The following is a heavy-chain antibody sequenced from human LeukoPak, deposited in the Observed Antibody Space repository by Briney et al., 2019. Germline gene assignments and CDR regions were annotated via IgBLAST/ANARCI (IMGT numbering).Heavy chain of an antibody. CDR1: GFTFSNYV. V-gene: IGHV3-23*01. CDR2: ISSSGTST. CDR3: AKPRRMMVASLHFDC. J-gene: IGHJ4*02. Sequence: PGGSLRLSCAASGFTFSNYVMTWVRQAPGKGLEWVSSISSSGTSTYYADSVKGRFTISRDNSKNTLYLQMNSLSAEDTAVYYCAKPRRMMVASLHFDCWGQGTLVTVSS. D-gene: IGHD2-15*01.